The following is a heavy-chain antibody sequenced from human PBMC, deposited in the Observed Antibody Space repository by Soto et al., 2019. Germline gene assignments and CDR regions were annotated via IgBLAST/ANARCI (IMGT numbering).Heavy chain of an antibody. D-gene: IGHD3-10*01. CDR3: ARHYYGSGSLDYYYYGMDV. CDR1: GGTFSSYA. J-gene: IGHJ6*02. CDR2: IIPIFGTA. Sequence: SVKVSCKASGGTFSSYAISWVRQAPGQGLEWMGGIIPIFGTANYAQKFQGRVTITADESTSTAYMELSSLRSEDTAVYYCARHYYGSGSLDYYYYGMDVWGQGTTVTV. V-gene: IGHV1-69*13.